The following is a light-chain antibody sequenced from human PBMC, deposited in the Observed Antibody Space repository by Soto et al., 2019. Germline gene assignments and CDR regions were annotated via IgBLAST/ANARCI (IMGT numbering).Light chain of an antibody. V-gene: IGKV3-11*01. CDR3: QHRSDWLGT. CDR2: DAS. CDR1: QNVGLF. Sequence: EIVLTQSPATLSLSPGESATLSYRASQNVGLFLAWYQQKSGQTPRLLIYDASSRAPGIPARFSGGGSGTDFTLTISSLEPEDFAVYYCQHRSDWLGTFGPGTKVDIK. J-gene: IGKJ3*01.